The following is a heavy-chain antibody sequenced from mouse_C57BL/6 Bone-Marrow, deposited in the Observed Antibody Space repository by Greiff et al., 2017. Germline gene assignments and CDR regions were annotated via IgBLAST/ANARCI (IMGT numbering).Heavy chain of an antibody. CDR1: GFNTKNTY. CDR2: IDPANGNT. CDR3: ARSPWFAY. J-gene: IGHJ3*01. Sequence: VQLQQSVAELVRPGASVKLSCTASGFNTKNTYMHWVKQRPEQGLEWIGRIDPANGNTKYAPKFQGKATITADTSSITAYLQLSSLTSEDTAIYYCARSPWFAYWGQGTLVTVSA. V-gene: IGHV14-3*01.